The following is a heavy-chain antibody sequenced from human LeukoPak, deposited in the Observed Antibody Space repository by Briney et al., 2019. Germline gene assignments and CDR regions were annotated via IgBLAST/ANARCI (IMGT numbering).Heavy chain of an antibody. V-gene: IGHV3-30*04. J-gene: IGHJ4*02. CDR3: ARVREITVLDY. Sequence: GRSLRLSCAASGFTFSSYAMHWVRQAPGKGLEWVAVISYDGSNKYYADSVKGRFTISRDNSKNTPYLQMNSLRAEDTAVYYCARVREITVLDYWGQGTLVTVSS. CDR2: ISYDGSNK. D-gene: IGHD1-26*01. CDR1: GFTFSSYA.